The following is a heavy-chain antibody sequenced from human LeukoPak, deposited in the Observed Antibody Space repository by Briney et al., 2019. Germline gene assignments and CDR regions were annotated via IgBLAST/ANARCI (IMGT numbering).Heavy chain of an antibody. V-gene: IGHV3-74*01. Sequence: GGSLRLSCAASGFTFSSYWMHWVRQTPGKGLVWVSRINNDGSSTRNADAVKGRFTISRDNAKNTLYPQMNSLRPEDTAVYYCVRGDTYDYYYYYGMDVWGQGTTVTVSS. CDR3: VRGDTYDYYYYYGMDV. CDR1: GFTFSSYW. D-gene: IGHD5-18*01. J-gene: IGHJ6*02. CDR2: INNDGSST.